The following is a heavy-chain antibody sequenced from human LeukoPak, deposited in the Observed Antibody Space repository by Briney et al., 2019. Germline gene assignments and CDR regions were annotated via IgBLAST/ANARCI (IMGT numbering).Heavy chain of an antibody. CDR3: ARIRRRLDY. D-gene: IGHD6-25*01. Sequence: GGSLRLSCAASGFTFSSYWMSWVRQAPGKGLECVANIKQDGSEKYYVDSVRGRFTISRDNAKNSLYLQMNSLRADDPAVYYCARIRRRLDYWGQGALVTVSS. J-gene: IGHJ4*02. V-gene: IGHV3-7*01. CDR2: IKQDGSEK. CDR1: GFTFSSYW.